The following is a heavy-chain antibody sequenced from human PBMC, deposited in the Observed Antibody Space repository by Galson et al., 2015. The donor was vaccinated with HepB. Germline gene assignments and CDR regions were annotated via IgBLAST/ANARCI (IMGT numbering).Heavy chain of an antibody. CDR1: GFTFSSYA. CDR2: ISGSGGST. Sequence: SLRLSCAASGFTFSSYAMSWVRQAPGKGLEWVSAISGSGGSTYYADSVKGRFTISRDNSKNTLYLQMNSLRAEDTAVYYCEIPLAYCGGDCYPPHGDWGQGTLVTVSS. V-gene: IGHV3-23*01. CDR3: EIPLAYCGGDCYPPHGD. J-gene: IGHJ4*02. D-gene: IGHD2-21*02.